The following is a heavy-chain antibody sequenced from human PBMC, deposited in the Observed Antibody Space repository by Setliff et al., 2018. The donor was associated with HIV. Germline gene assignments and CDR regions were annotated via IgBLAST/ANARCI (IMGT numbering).Heavy chain of an antibody. CDR2: IYHSGIT. CDR1: GGSISSGNW. J-gene: IGHJ4*02. Sequence: SETLSFTCAVSGGSISSGNWWSWVRQPPGKRLEWIGEIYHSGITNYNPSLKSRVTISVDKSKNQFSLKLSSVTAADTAVYYCASTTYYYDSSGYNSWPLFDYWGQGTLVTVSS. D-gene: IGHD3-22*01. V-gene: IGHV4-4*02. CDR3: ASTTYYYDSSGYNSWPLFDY.